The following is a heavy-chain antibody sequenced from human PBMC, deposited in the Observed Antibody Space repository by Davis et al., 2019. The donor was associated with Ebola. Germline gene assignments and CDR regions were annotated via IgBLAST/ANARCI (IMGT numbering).Heavy chain of an antibody. V-gene: IGHV1-3*01. J-gene: IGHJ6*02. D-gene: IGHD3-16*01. Sequence: AASVKVSCKASGYTFTSYAMHWVRQAPGQRLEWMGWINGGNGNTRYAQKFQGRVTMTRDTSTSTVYMELSSLRSEDTAVYYCARDDPYDYIWGSYAGSGMDVWGQGTTVTVSS. CDR2: INGGNGNT. CDR3: ARDDPYDYIWGSYAGSGMDV. CDR1: GYTFTSYA.